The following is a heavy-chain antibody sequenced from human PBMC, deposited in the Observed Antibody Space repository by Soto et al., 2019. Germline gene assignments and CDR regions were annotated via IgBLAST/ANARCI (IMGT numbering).Heavy chain of an antibody. Sequence: SDTLSLTCTVSGVSISSYYWSWSRQPPGKGLEWIGYIYYSGSTNYNPSLKSRVTISVDTSKNQFSLKLSSVTAADTAVYYCARDRYYYDSSGYLDYWGQGTLVTVSS. V-gene: IGHV4-59*01. CDR3: ARDRYYYDSSGYLDY. CDR2: IYYSGST. CDR1: GVSISSYY. J-gene: IGHJ4*02. D-gene: IGHD3-22*01.